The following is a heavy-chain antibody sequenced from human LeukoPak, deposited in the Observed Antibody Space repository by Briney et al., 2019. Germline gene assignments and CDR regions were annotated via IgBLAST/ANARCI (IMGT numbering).Heavy chain of an antibody. V-gene: IGHV3-74*01. CDR2: INPDGKRT. CDR3: ARDSKEGRTKFDP. D-gene: IGHD2-2*01. Sequence: GGSLRFSCAASGFTFGSHWMHWVRQDPGKGLVWVSRINPDGKRTTYADSVKGRFTISRDNAKNTVYLQMNSLRPDDTALYYCARDSKEGRTKFDPWGQGTLVTVSS. CDR1: GFTFGSHW. J-gene: IGHJ5*02.